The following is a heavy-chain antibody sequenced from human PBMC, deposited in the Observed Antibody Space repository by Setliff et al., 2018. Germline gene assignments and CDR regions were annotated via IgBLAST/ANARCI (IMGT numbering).Heavy chain of an antibody. D-gene: IGHD3-22*01. V-gene: IGHV1-69*06. J-gene: IGHJ4*02. CDR2: IIPIFGTA. Sequence: VKVSCKASGGTFSSYDISWVRQAPGQGLEWMGRIIPIFGTANYAQKFQGRVTITADKSTSTAYMELSSLRSEDTAVYYCARGDSSGYYYILFDFWGQGTLVTVS. CDR3: ARGDSSGYYYILFDF. CDR1: GGTFSSYD.